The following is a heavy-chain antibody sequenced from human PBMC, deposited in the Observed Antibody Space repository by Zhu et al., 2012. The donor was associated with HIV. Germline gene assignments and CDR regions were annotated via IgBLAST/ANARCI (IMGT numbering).Heavy chain of an antibody. CDR3: AREVLGVRGVTGLPIGNWFDP. Sequence: QVQLQESGPGLVKPSETLSLTCAVSGYSISSGYYWGWIRQPPGKGLEWIGSIYHSGSTYYNPSLKSRVTIPVDTSKNQFSLKLSSVTAADTAVYYCAREVLGVRGVTGLPIGNWFDPGAREPWSPSPQ. J-gene: IGHJ5*02. CDR1: GYSISSGYY. V-gene: IGHV4-38-2*02. D-gene: IGHD3-10*01. CDR2: IYHSGST.